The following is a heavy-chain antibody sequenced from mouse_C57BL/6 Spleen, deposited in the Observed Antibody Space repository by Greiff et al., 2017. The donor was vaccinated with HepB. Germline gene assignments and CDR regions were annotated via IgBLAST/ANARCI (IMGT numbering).Heavy chain of an antibody. Sequence: VQLQQPGAELVKPGASVKLSCKASGYTFTSYWMHWVKQRPGQGLEWIGMIHPNSGSTNYNEKFKSKATLTVDKSSSTAYMQLSLLTSEDSAVYYGASTTVVASYWYFDVWGTGTTVTVAS. D-gene: IGHD1-1*01. CDR1: GYTFTSYW. CDR3: ASTTVVASYWYFDV. CDR2: IHPNSGST. J-gene: IGHJ1*03. V-gene: IGHV1-64*01.